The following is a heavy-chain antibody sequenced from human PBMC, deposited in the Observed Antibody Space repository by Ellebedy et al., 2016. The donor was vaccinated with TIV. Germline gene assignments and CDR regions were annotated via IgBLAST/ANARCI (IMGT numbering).Heavy chain of an antibody. CDR2: INHSGST. Sequence: SQTLSLTCXVYGGSFSGYYWSWIRQPPGKGLEWIGEINHSGSTNYNPSLKSRVTISVDTSKNQFSLKLSSVTAADTAVYYCARESYDFWSGYHTRSYYMDVWGKGTTVTVSS. CDR1: GGSFSGYY. V-gene: IGHV4-34*01. J-gene: IGHJ6*03. CDR3: ARESYDFWSGYHTRSYYMDV. D-gene: IGHD3-3*01.